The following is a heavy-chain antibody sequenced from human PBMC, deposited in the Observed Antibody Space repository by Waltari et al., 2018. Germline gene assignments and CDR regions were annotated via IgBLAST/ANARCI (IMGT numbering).Heavy chain of an antibody. V-gene: IGHV4-34*01. Sequence: QVQLQPWGAGLLKPSETLSLTCAVYGGSFSGYYWSWIRQPPGKGLEWIGEINHSGSTNYNPSLKSRVTISVDTSKNQFSLKLSSVTAADTAVYYCARGHKNYIWGSYRLGWFDPWGQGTLVTVSS. CDR2: INHSGST. CDR3: ARGHKNYIWGSYRLGWFDP. CDR1: GGSFSGYY. J-gene: IGHJ5*02. D-gene: IGHD3-16*02.